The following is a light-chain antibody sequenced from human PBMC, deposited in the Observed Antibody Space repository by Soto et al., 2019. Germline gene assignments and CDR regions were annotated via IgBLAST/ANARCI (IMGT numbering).Light chain of an antibody. Sequence: IVLTHSPGTLSLSPGEMATLSFRASQSVSNNYLAWYQQKPCQAPRLLIYGASNRATGIPDRFSGSGSGTGFTLTISRLEPEDFAVYYCQQYGSSGTFGQGTKVDIK. CDR2: GAS. CDR3: QQYGSSGT. CDR1: QSVSNNY. J-gene: IGKJ1*01. V-gene: IGKV3-20*01.